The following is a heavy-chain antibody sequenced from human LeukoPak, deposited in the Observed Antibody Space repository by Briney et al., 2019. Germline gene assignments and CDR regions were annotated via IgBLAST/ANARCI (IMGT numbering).Heavy chain of an antibody. J-gene: IGHJ4*02. V-gene: IGHV3-7*03. Sequence: GGSLRLSCAASGFTLSSYWMRWVRQATGKGGEGVANIKQEGREKYYVDSVKGRFTISRDNAKNSLYLQMNSLRAEDTAVYYCARGSYFDYWGQGTLVTVSS. CDR2: IKQEGREK. CDR1: GFTLSSYW. CDR3: ARGSYFDY.